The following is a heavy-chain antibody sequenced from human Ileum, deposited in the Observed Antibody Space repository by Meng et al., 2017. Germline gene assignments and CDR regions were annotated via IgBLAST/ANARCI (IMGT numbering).Heavy chain of an antibody. D-gene: IGHD5-18*01. J-gene: IGHJ4*02. CDR3: ARGVTAGLDY. V-gene: IGHV1-8*01. CDR1: VYTFSSLD. CDR2: MSPRSDDT. Sequence: QVQLVQAGAEVKKPGASVKVSCKASVYTFSSLDINWVRQAPGQGLEWMGWMSPRSDDTGYAQKFQGRVTMTRDTSISTAYMELSSLTSEDTAIYYCARGVTAGLDYWGQGTLVTVSS.